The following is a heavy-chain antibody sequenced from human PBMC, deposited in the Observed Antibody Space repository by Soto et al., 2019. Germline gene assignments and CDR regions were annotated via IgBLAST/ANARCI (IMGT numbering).Heavy chain of an antibody. V-gene: IGHV2-5*02. CDR2: IYWDDEK. CDR1: GFSLSSTGVG. J-gene: IGHJ4*02. CDR3: AHSDFEWLEAFHY. Sequence: QITLQESGPMLVKPSQTLTLTCTFSGFSLSSTGVGVGWFRQPPGKALEWLAIIYWDDEKRYSPSLRSRLTITKVTSNDQVVLTVTNMDPLDTARYYCAHSDFEWLEAFHYWGQGALVTVSS. D-gene: IGHD3-9*01.